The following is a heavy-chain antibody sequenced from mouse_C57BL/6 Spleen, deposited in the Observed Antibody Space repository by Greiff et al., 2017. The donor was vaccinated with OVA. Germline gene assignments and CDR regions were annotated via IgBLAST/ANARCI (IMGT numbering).Heavy chain of an antibody. D-gene: IGHD2-1*01. J-gene: IGHJ1*03. CDR1: GYTLTSYW. CDR3: ARGNGNWYFDV. V-gene: IGHV1-61*01. Sequence: QVQLQQPGAELVRPGSSVKLSCKASGYTLTSYWMDWVKQRPGQGLEWIGNIYPSDSETHYNQKFKDKATLTVDKSSSTAYMQLSSLTSEDSAVYYCARGNGNWYFDVWGTGTTVTVSS. CDR2: IYPSDSET.